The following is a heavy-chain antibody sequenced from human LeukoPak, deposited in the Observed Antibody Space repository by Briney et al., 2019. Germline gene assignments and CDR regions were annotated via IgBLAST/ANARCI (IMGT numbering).Heavy chain of an antibody. CDR2: INHSGST. CDR3: ARGGPVVADRYDAFDI. CDR1: GGSFSGYY. V-gene: IGHV4-34*01. D-gene: IGHD2-15*01. Sequence: SGTLSLTCAVYGGSFSGYYWSWIRQPPGKGLEWIGEINHSGSTNYNPSLKSRVTISVDTSKNQFSLKLSSVTAADTAVYYCARGGPVVADRYDAFDIWGQGTMVTVSS. J-gene: IGHJ3*02.